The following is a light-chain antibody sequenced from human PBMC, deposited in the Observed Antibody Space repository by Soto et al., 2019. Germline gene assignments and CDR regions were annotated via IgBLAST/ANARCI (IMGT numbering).Light chain of an antibody. CDR2: GSS. CDR3: QQYGSSPFT. J-gene: IGKJ3*01. V-gene: IGKV3-20*01. CDR1: QSISSNY. Sequence: EIVLTQSPGTLSLSPGERATLSCWASQSISSNYLAWYQQKPGQPPRLRISGSSIRATGIPKRFSGSASGTNFTHAISSLEPEDFAVFYCQQYGSSPFTFGPGTKVDFK.